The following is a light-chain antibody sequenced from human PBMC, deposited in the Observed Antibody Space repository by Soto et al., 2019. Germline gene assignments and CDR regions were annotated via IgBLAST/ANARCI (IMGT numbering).Light chain of an antibody. J-gene: IGLJ2*01. Sequence: QSALTQPASVSGSPGQSITISCTGTNSDVGNYNHVSWYQQHPGKAPKLMIYEVSKRPSGVSNRFSGSKSANTASLTISGLQAEDEAVYYCCSFARSSTWSFGGGTKVTVL. CDR1: NSDVGNYNH. CDR2: EVS. V-gene: IGLV2-23*02. CDR3: CSFARSSTWS.